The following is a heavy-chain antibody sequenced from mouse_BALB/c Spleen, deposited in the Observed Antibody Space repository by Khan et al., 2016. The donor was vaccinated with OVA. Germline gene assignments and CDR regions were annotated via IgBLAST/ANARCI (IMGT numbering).Heavy chain of an antibody. CDR3: ARGGSRYNYAMDY. V-gene: IGHV3-2*02. CDR2: ISSSGST. J-gene: IGHJ4*01. D-gene: IGHD1-1*02. Sequence: EVQLVESGPGLVKPSQSLSLTCTVTGYSITSDYVWNWIRQFPGNKLEWMGYISSSGSTNYNPALKSRISITRDTSKNQFFLQLNSVTTEDTATYYCARGGSRYNYAMDYWGQGTSVTVSS. CDR1: GYSITSDYV.